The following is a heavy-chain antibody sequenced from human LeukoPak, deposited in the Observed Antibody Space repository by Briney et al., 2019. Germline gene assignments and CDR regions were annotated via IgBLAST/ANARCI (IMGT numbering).Heavy chain of an antibody. J-gene: IGHJ4*02. CDR2: IYPRGGST. V-gene: IGHV1-46*01. CDR3: ARDQEGFDY. CDR1: GYTFASNY. Sequence: ASVKVSCKASGYTFASNYIHWVRQAPGQGLEWMGMIYPRGGSTSYAQKFQGRVTVTRDTSTSTVHMELSGLRSEDTAVYYCARDQEGFDYWGQGTLVTVSS.